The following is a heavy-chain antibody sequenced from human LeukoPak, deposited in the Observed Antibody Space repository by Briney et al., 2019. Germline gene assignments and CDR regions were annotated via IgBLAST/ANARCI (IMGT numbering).Heavy chain of an antibody. J-gene: IGHJ3*01. D-gene: IGHD3-22*01. CDR2: IGASGADT. CDR3: ARRPRDTSGYYLGAFHD. CDR1: GFTFTNYA. Sequence: GGSLRLSCAASGFTFTNYAMTWVRQAPGKGLEWVSVIGASGADTYYPDSVKGRFTVSRDNSQNTLFLHMSSLRAEDTAVYFCARRPRDTSGYYLGAFHDWGQGTTVTVSS. V-gene: IGHV3-23*01.